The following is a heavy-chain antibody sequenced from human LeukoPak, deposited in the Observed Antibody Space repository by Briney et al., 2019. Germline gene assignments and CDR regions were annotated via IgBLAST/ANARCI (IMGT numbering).Heavy chain of an antibody. CDR3: AKGTGCSGGSCYYNDWYFDL. Sequence: PGGSLRLSCAASGFTVSSNYMSWVRQAPGKGLEWVSVIYSGGSTYYADSVKGRFTISRDNSKNTLYLQMNSLRAEDTAVYYCAKGTGCSGGSCYYNDWYFDLWGRGTLVTVSS. CDR2: IYSGGST. D-gene: IGHD2-15*01. J-gene: IGHJ2*01. V-gene: IGHV3-53*01. CDR1: GFTVSSNY.